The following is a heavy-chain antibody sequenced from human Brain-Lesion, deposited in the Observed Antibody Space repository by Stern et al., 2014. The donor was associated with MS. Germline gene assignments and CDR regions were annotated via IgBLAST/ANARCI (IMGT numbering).Heavy chain of an antibody. CDR3: ARDWYPFDY. V-gene: IGHV5-51*01. D-gene: IGHD6-13*01. CDR2: IYPGDSDT. CDR1: GYSFTSYW. J-gene: IGHJ4*02. Sequence: EVQLLESGAEVKKPGESLKISCKGSGYSFTSYWIGWVRQMPGKGLEWMGIIYPGDSDTRYSPSFQGQVPISVDKSINPAYLQWRSLKASDTAIYYCARDWYPFDYWGQGTLVTVSS.